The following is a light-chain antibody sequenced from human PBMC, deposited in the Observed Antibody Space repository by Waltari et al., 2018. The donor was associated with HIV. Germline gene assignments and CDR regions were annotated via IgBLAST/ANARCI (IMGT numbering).Light chain of an antibody. Sequence: DIQMTQSPSSLSASVVDRVSITSRASQAVSNHLNWYQQNQGNATKLLIYAASTLQSGVAPRSSGSGSGTEFTLSITTPQPADIATYYSKQTYFTPLFTFGPGTIVDDK. CDR3: KQTYFTPLFT. CDR1: QAVSNH. CDR2: AAS. J-gene: IGKJ3*01. V-gene: IGKV1-39*01.